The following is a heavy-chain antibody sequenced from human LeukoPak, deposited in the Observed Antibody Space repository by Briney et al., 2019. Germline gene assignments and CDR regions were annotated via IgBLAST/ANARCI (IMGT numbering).Heavy chain of an antibody. CDR2: INPVSGGT. CDR1: EYTFTDYY. CDR3: ARANFLSCSSTSCLFDY. D-gene: IGHD2-2*01. V-gene: IGHV1-2*02. J-gene: IGHJ4*02. Sequence: ASVKVSCKASEYTFTDYYLHWVRQAPGQGFEWMGWINPVSGGTNYVQKFQGRVTMIRDTSISTAYMELSRLRSDDTAVYYCARANFLSCSSTSCLFDYWGQGTLVTVSS.